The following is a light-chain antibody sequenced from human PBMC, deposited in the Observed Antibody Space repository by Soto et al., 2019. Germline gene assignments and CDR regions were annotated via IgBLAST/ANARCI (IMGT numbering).Light chain of an antibody. V-gene: IGKV3-11*01. CDR3: QQRRDWPLT. J-gene: IGKJ4*01. CDR1: QSVSSY. CDR2: DAS. Sequence: EIVLTQSPATLSLSPGERATLSCRASQSVSSYLAWYQQKPGQAPRLLISDASNRATGIPARFSGSGSGTDLTLTVSSLEPEEFAVYYCQQRRDWPLTFGGGTKVEI.